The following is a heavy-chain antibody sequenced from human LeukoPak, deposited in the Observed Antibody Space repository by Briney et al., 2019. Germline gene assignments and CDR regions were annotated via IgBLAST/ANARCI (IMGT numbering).Heavy chain of an antibody. Sequence: PSETLSLTCTVSGGSMSSSSYYWGWIRQPPGKGLEGIGSIYYSGSTYYNPSLKSRVTISVDTSKNQFSLKLSSVTAADTAVYYCARGITGTTWFSDWFDPWGQGTLVTVSS. V-gene: IGHV4-39*01. J-gene: IGHJ5*02. CDR3: ARGITGTTWFSDWFDP. D-gene: IGHD1-7*01. CDR1: GGSMSSSSYY. CDR2: IYYSGST.